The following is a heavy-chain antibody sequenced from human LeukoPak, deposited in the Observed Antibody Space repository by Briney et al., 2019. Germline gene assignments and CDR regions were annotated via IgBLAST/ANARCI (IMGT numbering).Heavy chain of an antibody. CDR3: ARDRDFRIDC. V-gene: IGHV3-74*01. CDR2: IKSDGSST. J-gene: IGHJ4*02. CDR1: GFTFSSYL. Sequence: GGSLRLSCAASGFTFSSYLMFWVRQAPGKGLVWVSRIKSDGSSTNYADSVKGRFTISRDNAKNTLYLQMNSLRAEDTAVYYCARDRDFRIDCWGQGTLVTVSS. D-gene: IGHD3-3*01.